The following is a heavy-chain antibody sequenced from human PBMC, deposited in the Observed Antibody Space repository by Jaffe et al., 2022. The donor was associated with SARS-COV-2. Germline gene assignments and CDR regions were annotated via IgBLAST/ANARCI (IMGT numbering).Heavy chain of an antibody. D-gene: IGHD4-17*01. CDR1: GFTFSDHH. V-gene: IGHV3-72*01. J-gene: IGHJ3*01. CDR3: VRVTPVASRDALDL. Sequence: EVQLVESGGGLVQPGGSLRLSCAVSGFTFSDHHMDWVRQAPGRGLEWLGRTKSKVRSYTTEYAASVKGRFTISRDDSKNSLYLQMNSLKTEDTAMYYCVRVTPVASRDALDLWGQGTMVTVSS. CDR2: TKSKVRSYTT.